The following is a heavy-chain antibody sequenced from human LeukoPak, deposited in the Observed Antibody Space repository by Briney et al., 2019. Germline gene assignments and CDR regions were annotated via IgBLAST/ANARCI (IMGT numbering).Heavy chain of an antibody. CDR3: ARDRGPSGTYPCFDY. J-gene: IGHJ4*02. V-gene: IGHV3-30-3*01. D-gene: IGHD1-26*01. CDR2: ISYDGSNK. CDR1: GFTFSSYA. Sequence: GKSLLLSCAASGFTFSSYAIHWVRQAPGKGLEWVALISYDGSNKYYADSVKGRFTISRDNSKNTLYLQMNSLKAEDTAVYYCARDRGPSGTYPCFDYWGQGTLVTVSS.